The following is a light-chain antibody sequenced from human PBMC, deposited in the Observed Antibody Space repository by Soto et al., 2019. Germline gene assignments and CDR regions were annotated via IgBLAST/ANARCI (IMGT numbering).Light chain of an antibody. V-gene: IGKV3-20*01. J-gene: IGKJ3*01. CDR1: QSVSSSY. CDR2: GAS. Sequence: EIVLTQSPGTLSLSPGERATLSCRASQSVSSSYLAWYQQKPGQATRLLIYGASSRATGIPDRFSGSGSGTDFSLTISRLDPEDFAVYYCQQYGSSPVTFGPGTKVDTK. CDR3: QQYGSSPVT.